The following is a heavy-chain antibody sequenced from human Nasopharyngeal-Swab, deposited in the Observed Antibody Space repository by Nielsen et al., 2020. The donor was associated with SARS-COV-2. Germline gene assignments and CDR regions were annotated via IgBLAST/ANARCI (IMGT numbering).Heavy chain of an antibody. CDR1: GFTFSSYW. D-gene: IGHD1-26*01. Sequence: GESLKIPCTASGFTFSSYWMHWVRQAPGKGLGWVSRIHIDGSRTSYADSVKGRFTISRDDAKNTLYPQMNSLGTEDTAVYYCARVDSASHRQIRYYNYYYMDVWGKETTVTVSS. V-gene: IGHV3-74*01. CDR2: IHIDGSRT. CDR3: ARVDSASHRQIRYYNYYYMDV. J-gene: IGHJ6*03.